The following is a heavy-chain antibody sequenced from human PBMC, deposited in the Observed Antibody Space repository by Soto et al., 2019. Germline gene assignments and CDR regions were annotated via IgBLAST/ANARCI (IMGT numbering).Heavy chain of an antibody. Sequence: VGSLRLSCAASGFTFSSYWMSWVRQAPGKGLEWVANIKQDGSEKYYVDSVKGRFTISRDNAKNSLYLQMNSLRAEDTAVYYCARVGMRSYDFWSGYYPYYCYGMDVWGQGTTVTVSS. V-gene: IGHV3-7*01. CDR3: ARVGMRSYDFWSGYYPYYCYGMDV. CDR1: GFTFSSYW. CDR2: IKQDGSEK. J-gene: IGHJ6*02. D-gene: IGHD3-3*01.